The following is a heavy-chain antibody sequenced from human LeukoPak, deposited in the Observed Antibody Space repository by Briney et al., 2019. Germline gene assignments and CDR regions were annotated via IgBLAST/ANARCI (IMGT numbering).Heavy chain of an antibody. V-gene: IGHV4-59*08. D-gene: IGHD2-15*01. CDR3: ARLDCFVEGCYNH. Sequence: SETLSLTCSVSGDSVTSSYWNWIRQPPGKGLEWIGYVSSDGTTNFTPSLRSRLIMSVDTAKNDISLILTSVTGADTAIYYCARLDCFVEGCYNHWGRGTPVTVSS. CDR2: VSSDGTT. CDR1: GDSVTSSY. J-gene: IGHJ4*02.